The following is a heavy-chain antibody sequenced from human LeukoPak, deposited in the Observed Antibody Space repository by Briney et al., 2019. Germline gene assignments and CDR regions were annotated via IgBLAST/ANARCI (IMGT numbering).Heavy chain of an antibody. CDR1: GGSISSYY. Sequence: SETLSLTCTISGGSISSYYWSWIRQTPGKGLEWIGYIYYSGSTNYNPSLKSRVTISLDTSKNQFSLKLSSVTAADTAVYYCARYAMGTSYFDYWGQRTLVTVSS. CDR3: ARYAMGTSYFDY. V-gene: IGHV4-59*01. CDR2: IYYSGST. J-gene: IGHJ4*02. D-gene: IGHD5-18*01.